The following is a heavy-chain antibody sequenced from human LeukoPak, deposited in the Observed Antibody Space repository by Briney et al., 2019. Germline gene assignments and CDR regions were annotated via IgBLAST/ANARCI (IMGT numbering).Heavy chain of an antibody. V-gene: IGHV5-51*01. J-gene: IGHJ4*02. CDR1: GFTFTSYW. Sequence: GGSLRLSCAASGFTFTSYWIAWVRQMPGKGLEWMGIIYPGDSDTKYSPSFQGQVTIAADKSISTAYLQWSRLKASDTAMYFCARHLQGSSSMAVDYWGQGTVVTVSS. D-gene: IGHD6-6*01. CDR2: IYPGDSDT. CDR3: ARHLQGSSSMAVDY.